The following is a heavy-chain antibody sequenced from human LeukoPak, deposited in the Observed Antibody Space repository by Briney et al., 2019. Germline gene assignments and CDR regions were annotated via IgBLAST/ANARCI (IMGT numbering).Heavy chain of an antibody. V-gene: IGHV3-7*01. D-gene: IGHD3-16*01. Sequence: GGSLRLSCSASGFTFSSYWMSWVRQPTGKGLECVAKIREDGNEKFYVDSVKGRFTISRDNAKNSVYLQMNSLRVEDKAVYFCARDYIGGWNDHWGQGTLVTVSS. CDR3: ARDYIGGWNDH. J-gene: IGHJ4*02. CDR1: GFTFSSYW. CDR2: IREDGNEK.